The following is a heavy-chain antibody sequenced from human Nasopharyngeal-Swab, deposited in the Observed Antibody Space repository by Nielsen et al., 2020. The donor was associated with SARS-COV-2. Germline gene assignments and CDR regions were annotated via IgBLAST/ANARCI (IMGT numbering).Heavy chain of an antibody. Sequence: GESLKISCAASGFTFSSYGMNWVRQAPGKGLEWVSSISSSSSYIYYADSVKGRFTISRDNAKNSLYLQMNSLRAEDTAVYYCASNTGPDYYYYYYGMDVWGQGTTVTVSS. D-gene: IGHD5-12*01. J-gene: IGHJ6*02. CDR2: ISSSSSYI. V-gene: IGHV3-21*01. CDR1: GFTFSSYG. CDR3: ASNTGPDYYYYYYGMDV.